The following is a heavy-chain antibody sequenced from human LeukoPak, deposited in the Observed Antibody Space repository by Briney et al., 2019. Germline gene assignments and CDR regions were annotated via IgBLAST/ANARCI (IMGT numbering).Heavy chain of an antibody. D-gene: IGHD3/OR15-3a*01. Sequence: SETLSLTCAVYGGSFSGYYWSWIRQPPGKGLEWNGEINHSGSTNYNTSLKSRVTISVETSKNQFSLTLSSMTAASTAVYYCARDPPRDWLSGLYYYYGMDVWGQGTTVTVSS. J-gene: IGHJ6*02. CDR3: ARDPPRDWLSGLYYYYGMDV. CDR2: INHSGST. CDR1: GGSFSGYY. V-gene: IGHV4-34*01.